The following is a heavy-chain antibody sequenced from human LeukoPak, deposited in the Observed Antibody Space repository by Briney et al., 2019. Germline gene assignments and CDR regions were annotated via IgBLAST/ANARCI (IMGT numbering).Heavy chain of an antibody. CDR3: ARVYQRTYYYDSSGSDAFDI. CDR2: IWYDGSNK. CDR1: GFTFGSYG. J-gene: IGHJ3*02. Sequence: GRSLRLSCAASGFTFGSYGMHWVRQAPGKGLEWVAVIWYDGSNKYYADSVKGRFTISRDNSKNTLYLQMNSLRAEDTAVYYCARVYQRTYYYDSSGSDAFDIWGQGTMVTVSS. D-gene: IGHD3-22*01. V-gene: IGHV3-33*01.